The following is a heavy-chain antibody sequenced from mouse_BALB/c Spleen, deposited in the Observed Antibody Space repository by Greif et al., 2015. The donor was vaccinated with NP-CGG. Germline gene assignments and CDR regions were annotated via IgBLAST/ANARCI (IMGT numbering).Heavy chain of an antibody. CDR3: ARSLYDGYYGWYFDV. Sequence: VHVKQSGPSLVKPSQTLSLTCSVTGDSITSGYWNWIRKFPGNKLEHMGYISYSGSTYYNPSLKSRISITRDTSKNQYYLQLNSVTTEDTATYYCARSLYDGYYGWYFDVWGAGTTVTVSS. V-gene: IGHV3-8*02. J-gene: IGHJ1*01. CDR2: ISYSGST. D-gene: IGHD2-3*01. CDR1: GDSITSGY.